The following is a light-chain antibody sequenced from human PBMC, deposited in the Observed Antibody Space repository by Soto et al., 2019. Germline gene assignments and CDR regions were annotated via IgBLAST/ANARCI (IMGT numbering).Light chain of an antibody. CDR1: QSVRSNF. V-gene: IGKV3-20*01. J-gene: IGKJ4*01. CDR3: QQYGYLVT. CDR2: DAY. Sequence: EIVLTQSPGTLSLSPGDTATLSCRASQSVRSNFLAWYQHKPGQAPRLLIHDAYSRATGIPDRFSGSGSDRDFTLTISRLEPEDFAMYYCQQYGYLVTFGGGTKVEIK.